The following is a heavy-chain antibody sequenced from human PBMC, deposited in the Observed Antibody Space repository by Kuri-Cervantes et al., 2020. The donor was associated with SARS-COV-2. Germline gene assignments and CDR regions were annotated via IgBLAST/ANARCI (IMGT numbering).Heavy chain of an antibody. D-gene: IGHD6-13*01. J-gene: IGHJ4*02. Sequence: GGSLRLSCAVSGFTFSTYAMHWVRQAPGKGLEWVAVISKDGTYQHYAPSVKDRFTISRDNSKNTLYLQMNSLRPEDTAVYFCARYSSSWSYYWGQGTLVTVSS. V-gene: IGHV3-30-3*01. CDR2: ISKDGTYQ. CDR1: GFTFSTYA. CDR3: ARYSSSWSYY.